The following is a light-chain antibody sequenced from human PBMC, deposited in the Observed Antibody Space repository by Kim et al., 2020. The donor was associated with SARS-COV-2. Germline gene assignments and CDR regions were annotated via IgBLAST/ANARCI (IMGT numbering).Light chain of an antibody. V-gene: IGLV3-21*04. CDR1: NIGSKS. CDR3: QVCDSGVV. CDR2: YDS. J-gene: IGLJ2*01. Sequence: VSVAPGKTARITCGGNNIGSKSVHWYQQKPGQAPVLDIYYDSDRPSGIPERFSGSNSGNTATLTISRVEAGDEADYYCQVCDSGVVFGGGTQLTVL.